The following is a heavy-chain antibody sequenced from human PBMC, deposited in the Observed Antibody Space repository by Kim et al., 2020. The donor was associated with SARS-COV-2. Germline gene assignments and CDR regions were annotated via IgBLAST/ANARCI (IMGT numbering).Heavy chain of an antibody. J-gene: IGHJ3*02. CDR3: AREKKYQLLLAFDI. CDR1: GGSFSGYY. Sequence: SETLSLTCAVYGGSFSGYYWSWIRQPPGKGLEWIGEINHSGSTNYNPSLKSRVTISVDTSKNQFSLKLSSVTAADTAVYYCAREKKYQLLLAFDIWGQGTMVTVSS. CDR2: INHSGST. D-gene: IGHD2-2*01. V-gene: IGHV4-34*01.